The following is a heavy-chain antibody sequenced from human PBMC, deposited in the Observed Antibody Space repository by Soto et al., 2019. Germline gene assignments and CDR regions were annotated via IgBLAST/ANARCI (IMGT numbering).Heavy chain of an antibody. CDR3: ARDRYFDWLATTRSHYYGMDV. CDR2: ISSDGTTT. D-gene: IGHD3-9*01. Sequence: HPGGSLRLSCAASGFTFSKYWIHWVRQAPGKGPVWVSYISSDGTTTDYADSVKGRFTISRDNAKNTLYLQMDSLRAEDTAVYYCARDRYFDWLATTRSHYYGMDVWGQGTTVTVSS. CDR1: GFTFSKYW. J-gene: IGHJ6*02. V-gene: IGHV3-74*01.